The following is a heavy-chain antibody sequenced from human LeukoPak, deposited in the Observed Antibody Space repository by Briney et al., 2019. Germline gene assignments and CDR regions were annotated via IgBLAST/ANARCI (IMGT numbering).Heavy chain of an antibody. D-gene: IGHD5-12*01. J-gene: IGHJ4*02. V-gene: IGHV4-4*07. CDR1: GGSISADY. CDR3: ARSGYDLDY. CDR2: YYPNGNT. Sequence: KSSETLSLTCSVSGGSISADYWIWIRQPAGKGLEYIGRYYPNGNTNYNPSLQSRVTMSVDTSKNQFSLELRSVTAADTAVYYCARSGYDLDYWGQGTLVTVSS.